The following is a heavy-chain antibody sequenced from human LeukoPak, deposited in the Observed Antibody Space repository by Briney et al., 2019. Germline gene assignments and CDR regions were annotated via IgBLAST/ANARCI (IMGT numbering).Heavy chain of an antibody. J-gene: IGHJ4*02. CDR2: ISGSGGST. CDR3: AKASRSYSSGWYYFDY. D-gene: IGHD6-19*01. CDR1: GFTFSSYA. V-gene: IGHV3-23*01. Sequence: GGSLRLSCAASGFTFSSYAMSWVRQAPGKGLEWVSAISGSGGSTYYADSVKGRFTISRDNSKNTLYLQMNSLRAEDTAVYYCAKASRSYSSGWYYFDYWGRGTLVTVSS.